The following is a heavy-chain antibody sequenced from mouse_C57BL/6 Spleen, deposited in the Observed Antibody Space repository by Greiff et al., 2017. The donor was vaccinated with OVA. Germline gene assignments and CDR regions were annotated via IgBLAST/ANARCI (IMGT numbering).Heavy chain of an antibody. CDR1: GYTFTSYW. D-gene: IGHD5-1-1*01. J-gene: IGHJ2*01. Sequence: QVQLKESGAELAKPGASVKLSCKASGYTFTSYWMHWVKQRPGQGLEWIGYLNPSSGYTKYNQKFKDKATFTADQSSSTAYMQLSSLTYEDSAVYYCANTWHIIYIYYWGQGTTLTVSS. V-gene: IGHV1-7*01. CDR3: ANTWHIIYIYY. CDR2: LNPSSGYT.